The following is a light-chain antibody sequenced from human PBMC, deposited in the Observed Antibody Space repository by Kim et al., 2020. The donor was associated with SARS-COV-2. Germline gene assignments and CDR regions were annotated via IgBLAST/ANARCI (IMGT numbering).Light chain of an antibody. V-gene: IGLV3-19*01. CDR3: KSRDTSGNVV. Sequence: VALGQTGRITCRGDSLRSYYATWYQQKPGQAPVLVIYGKNNRPSGIPDRFSGSSSGNTASLTITGAQAEDEADYYCKSRDTSGNVVFGGGTQLTVL. CDR1: SLRSYY. CDR2: GKN. J-gene: IGLJ2*01.